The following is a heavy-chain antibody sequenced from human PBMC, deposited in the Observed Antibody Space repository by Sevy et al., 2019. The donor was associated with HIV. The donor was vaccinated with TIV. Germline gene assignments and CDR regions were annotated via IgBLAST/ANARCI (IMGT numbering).Heavy chain of an antibody. CDR1: GFTVSSNY. V-gene: IGHV3-66*01. Sequence: GGSLRLSCAASGFTVSSNYMTWVRQAPGKGLEGVSVIYSDGTTYHDASVKDRCTISRDNSKNKLFLEMNRLRAEDTAFYYCARGKSGYGYGLNSWGQGTLVTVSS. J-gene: IGHJ4*02. CDR3: ARGKSGYGYGLNS. D-gene: IGHD5-18*01. CDR2: IYSDGTT.